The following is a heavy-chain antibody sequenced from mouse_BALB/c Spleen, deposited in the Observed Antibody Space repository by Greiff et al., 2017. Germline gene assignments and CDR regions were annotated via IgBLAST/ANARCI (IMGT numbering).Heavy chain of an antibody. D-gene: IGHD2-14*01. Sequence: VQLKESGAELVKPGASVKLSCTASGFNIKDTYMHWVKQRPEQGLEWIGRIDPANGNTKYDPKFQGKATITADTSSNTAYLQLSSLTSEDTAVYYCARGLYYRYDVVRRDYWGQGTSVTVSS. V-gene: IGHV14-3*02. CDR3: ARGLYYRYDVVRRDY. CDR1: GFNIKDTY. J-gene: IGHJ4*01. CDR2: IDPANGNT.